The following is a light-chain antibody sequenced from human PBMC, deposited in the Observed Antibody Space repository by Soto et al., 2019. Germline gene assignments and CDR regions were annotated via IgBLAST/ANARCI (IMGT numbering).Light chain of an antibody. CDR2: EVI. CDR3: SSYTTNTFLCV. J-gene: IGLJ1*01. V-gene: IGLV2-14*01. CDR1: SRDIGRYHY. Sequence: ALTHPASGSGTPGQSITISCTGTSRDIGRYHYVSWYQQHQGKAPKLILWEVINRSSGVSHRFSGSKSGNTVYLTNSGLQAEDGADYYCSSYTTNTFLCVFGTGTKGTGL.